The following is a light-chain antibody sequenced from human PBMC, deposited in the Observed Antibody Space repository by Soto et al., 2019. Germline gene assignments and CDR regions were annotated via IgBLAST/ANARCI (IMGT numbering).Light chain of an antibody. Sequence: DIQMTQFPSTLSASVGDRVTITCRASQNIESWLAWYQQKPGKAPEVLIYKASDVESGVPSRFSGSGSGTEFTLTISSLQPVDSATYYCQQYNNYPRTFGQGTKLEIK. CDR2: KAS. CDR3: QQYNNYPRT. CDR1: QNIESW. V-gene: IGKV1-5*03. J-gene: IGKJ2*02.